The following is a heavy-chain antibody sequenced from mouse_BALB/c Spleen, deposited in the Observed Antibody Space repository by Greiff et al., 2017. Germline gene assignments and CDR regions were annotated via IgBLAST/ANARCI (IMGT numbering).Heavy chain of an antibody. CDR3: ARTYYGNYEGYAMDY. V-gene: IGHV1-7*01. J-gene: IGHJ4*01. CDR2: INPSTGYT. Sequence: QVQLKESGAELAKPGASVKMSCKASGYTFTSYWMHWVKQRPGQGLEWIGYINPSTGYTEYNQKFKDKATLTADKSSSTAYMQLSSLTSEDSAVYYCARTYYGNYEGYAMDYWGQGTSVTVSS. CDR1: GYTFTSYW. D-gene: IGHD2-10*01.